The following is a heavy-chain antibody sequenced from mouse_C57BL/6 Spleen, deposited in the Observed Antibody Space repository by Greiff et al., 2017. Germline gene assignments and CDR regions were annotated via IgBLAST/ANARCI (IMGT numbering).Heavy chain of an antibody. CDR2: IYPGDGDT. D-gene: IGHD4-1*01. J-gene: IGHJ3*01. CDR3: ARGELGQRFAY. V-gene: IGHV1-82*01. Sequence: VQLQQSGPELVKPGASVKISCKASGYAFSSSWMNWVKQRPGKGLEWIGRIYPGDGDTNYNEKFKSKATLTVDTSSSTAYMQLSSLTSEDSAVYYCARGELGQRFAYWGQGTLVTVSA. CDR1: GYAFSSSW.